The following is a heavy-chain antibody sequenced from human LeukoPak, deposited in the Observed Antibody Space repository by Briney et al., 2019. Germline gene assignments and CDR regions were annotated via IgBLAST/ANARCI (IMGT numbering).Heavy chain of an antibody. Sequence: PSETLSLTCTVSGGSISSSSYYWGWIRQPPGKGLEWIGSIYYSGSTYYNPSLKSRVTISVDKSKNQFSLKLSSVTAADTAVYYCARDKSSSKVNDAFDIWGQGTMVTVSS. CDR1: GGSISSSSYY. V-gene: IGHV4-39*07. CDR3: ARDKSSSKVNDAFDI. D-gene: IGHD6-6*01. J-gene: IGHJ3*02. CDR2: IYYSGST.